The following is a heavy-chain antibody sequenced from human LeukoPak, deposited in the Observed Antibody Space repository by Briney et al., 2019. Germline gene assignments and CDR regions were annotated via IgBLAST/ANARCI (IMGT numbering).Heavy chain of an antibody. D-gene: IGHD6-13*01. CDR2: IWNDGSET. Sequence: GGSLRLSCAAPGFIFSNYGMHWVRQAPGKRLEWVAVIWNDGSETFHADSVKGRFRIARDNSKNTLYLQMNSLRAEDTAVYFCARDMGRAWYGPPDYWGQGTLVTVSS. CDR3: ARDMGRAWYGPPDY. J-gene: IGHJ4*02. V-gene: IGHV3-33*01. CDR1: GFIFSNYG.